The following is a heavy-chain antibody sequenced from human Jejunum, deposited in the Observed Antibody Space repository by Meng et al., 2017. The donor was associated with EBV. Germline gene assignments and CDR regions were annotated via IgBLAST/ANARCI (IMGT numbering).Heavy chain of an antibody. CDR3: ARDLLTLGSDSSSPDFDD. CDR1: GYTFNNYG. CDR2: ISTYYGNT. D-gene: IGHD6-6*01. Sequence: QVQVVQSGAGVKKPGASVKASCKTSGYTFNNYGITWVRQAPGQGLEWMGWISTYYGNTDCAQKFQDRLTMTTDTSTSTAYMELRSLRSDDTAVYYCARDLLTLGSDSSSPDFDDWGQGTLVTVSS. J-gene: IGHJ4*02. V-gene: IGHV1-18*01.